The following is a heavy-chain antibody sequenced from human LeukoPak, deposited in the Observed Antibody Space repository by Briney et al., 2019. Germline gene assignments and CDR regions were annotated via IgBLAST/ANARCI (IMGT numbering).Heavy chain of an antibody. J-gene: IGHJ1*01. CDR3: AKRPSESSGYKYFQD. CDR1: GFTFSSYG. V-gene: IGHV3-30*02. CDR2: IRYDGSNK. Sequence: PGGSLRLSCAASGFTFSSYGMHWVRQAPGKGLEWVAFIRYDGSNKYYADSVKGRFTISRDNSKNTLYLQMNSLRVEDTAVYYCAKRPSESSGYKYFQDWGQGTLVTVSS. D-gene: IGHD3-22*01.